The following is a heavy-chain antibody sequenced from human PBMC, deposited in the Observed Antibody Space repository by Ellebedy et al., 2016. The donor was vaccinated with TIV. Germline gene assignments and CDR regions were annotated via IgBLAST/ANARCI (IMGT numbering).Heavy chain of an antibody. D-gene: IGHD4-11*01. CDR1: GHSITSSTYN. V-gene: IGHV4-39*01. CDR2: VSYTGTA. J-gene: IGHJ5*01. Sequence: SETLSLXXTVSGHSITSSTYNWGWIRQPPGKGLEWIGTVSYTGTAYFSPSLKSRVSISVGESKIQFSLRLTSVTAADTAVYYCARQAYYTDYAFDSWGQGTLVTVSS. CDR3: ARQAYYTDYAFDS.